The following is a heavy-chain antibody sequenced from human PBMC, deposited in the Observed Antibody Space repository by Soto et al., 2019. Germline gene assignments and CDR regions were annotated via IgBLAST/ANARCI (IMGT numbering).Heavy chain of an antibody. J-gene: IGHJ6*03. CDR3: ARGILTGPPPNNYYYMDV. CDR2: IIPILGIA. CDR1: GGTFSSYT. Sequence: SVKVSCKASGGTFSSYTISWVRQAPGQGLEWMGRIIPILGIANYAQKFQGRVTITADKSTSTAYMELSSLRSEDTAVYYCARGILTGPPPNNYYYMDVWGKGTTVTVSS. V-gene: IGHV1-69*02. D-gene: IGHD3-9*01.